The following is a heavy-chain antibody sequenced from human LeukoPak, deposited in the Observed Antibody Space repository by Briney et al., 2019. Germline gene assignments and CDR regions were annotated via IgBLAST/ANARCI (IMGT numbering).Heavy chain of an antibody. CDR3: TRPGVDTAIG. CDR2: IRSKANSYAT. V-gene: IGHV3-73*01. Sequence: LSGGSLKLSCAASGFTFSGSAMHWVRQASGKGLEGVGRIRSKANSYATAYAASVKVRFTISRDDSKNTAYLQMNSLKTEDTAVYYCTRPGVDTAIGWGQGTLVTVSS. CDR1: GFTFSGSA. D-gene: IGHD5-18*01. J-gene: IGHJ4*02.